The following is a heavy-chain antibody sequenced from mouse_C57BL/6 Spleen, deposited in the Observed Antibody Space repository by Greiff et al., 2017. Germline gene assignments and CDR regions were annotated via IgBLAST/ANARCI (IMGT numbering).Heavy chain of an antibody. J-gene: IGHJ3*01. D-gene: IGHD1-1*01. V-gene: IGHV1-52*01. CDR3: ASYGSSWFAY. CDR1: GYTFTSYW. CDR2: IDPSDSET. Sequence: QVQLKQPGAELVRPGSSVKLSCKASGYTFTSYWMHWVKQRPIQGLEWIGNIDPSDSETHYNQKFKDKATLTVDKSSSTAYMQLSSLTSEDSAVYYCASYGSSWFAYWGQGTLVTVSA.